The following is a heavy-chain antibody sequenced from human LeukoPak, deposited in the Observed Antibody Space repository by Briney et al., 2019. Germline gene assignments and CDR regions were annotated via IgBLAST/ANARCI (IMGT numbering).Heavy chain of an antibody. Sequence: SETLSLTCTVSGGSISSSSYYWGWIRQPPGKGLEWIGSIYYSGSTYYNPSLKSRVTISVDTSKNQFSLKLSSVTAADTAVYYCARAVDTAMVTDPFDYWGQGTLVTVSS. CDR3: ARAVDTAMVTDPFDY. D-gene: IGHD5-18*01. V-gene: IGHV4-39*07. CDR2: IYYSGST. CDR1: GGSISSSSYY. J-gene: IGHJ4*02.